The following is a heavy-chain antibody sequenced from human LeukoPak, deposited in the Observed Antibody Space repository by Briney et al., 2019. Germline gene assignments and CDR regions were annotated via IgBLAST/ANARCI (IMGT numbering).Heavy chain of an antibody. CDR3: ARRSYNDFWSGYNWFDP. CDR2: IYPGDSDT. D-gene: IGHD3-3*01. CDR1: GYSFGSFW. V-gene: IGHV5-51*01. J-gene: IGHJ5*02. Sequence: GESPKISCKGSGYSFGSFWIAWVRQMPGKGLEWMGIIYPGDSDTRYSPSFQGQVTISADRSISTAYLQWSSLKASDSAMYYCARRSYNDFWSGYNWFDPWGQGTLVTVSS.